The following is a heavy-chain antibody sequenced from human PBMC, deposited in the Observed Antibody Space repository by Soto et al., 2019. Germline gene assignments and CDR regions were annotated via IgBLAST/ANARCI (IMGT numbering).Heavy chain of an antibody. Sequence: GGSLRLSCAASGFTFSGSAMHWVRQASGKGLEWVGRIRSKANSYATAYAASVKGRFTISRDDSKNTAYLQMNSLKTEDTAVYYCTRQDTAMVTWGQGTLVTVSS. CDR2: IRSKANSYAT. CDR1: GFTFSGSA. CDR3: TRQDTAMVT. V-gene: IGHV3-73*01. D-gene: IGHD5-18*01. J-gene: IGHJ5*02.